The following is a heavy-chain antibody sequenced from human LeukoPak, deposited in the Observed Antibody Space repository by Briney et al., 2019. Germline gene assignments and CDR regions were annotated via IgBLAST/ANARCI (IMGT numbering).Heavy chain of an antibody. CDR3: ANLLSRDGYNFGY. CDR1: GFTFSSYA. Sequence: PGGSLRLSCAASGFTFSSYAMSWVRQAPGKGLEWVSAISGSGGSTYHADSVKGRFTISRDNSKNTLYLQMNSLRAEDTAVYYCANLLSRDGYNFGYWGQGTLVTVSS. D-gene: IGHD5-24*01. J-gene: IGHJ4*02. CDR2: ISGSGGST. V-gene: IGHV3-23*01.